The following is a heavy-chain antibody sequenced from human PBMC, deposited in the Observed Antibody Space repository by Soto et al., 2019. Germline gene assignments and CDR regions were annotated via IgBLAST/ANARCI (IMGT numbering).Heavy chain of an antibody. CDR1: GFTFSSYA. J-gene: IGHJ4*02. CDR3: AKVGPHCGGDCSDFDY. V-gene: IGHV3-23*01. D-gene: IGHD2-21*02. CDR2: ISGSGGST. Sequence: EVQLLESGGGLVQPGGSLRLSCAASGFTFSSYAMSWVRQAPGKELEWVSAISGSGGSTYYADSVKGRFTISRDNSKNTLYLQMNSLRAEDTAVYYCAKVGPHCGGDCSDFDYWGQGTLVTVSS.